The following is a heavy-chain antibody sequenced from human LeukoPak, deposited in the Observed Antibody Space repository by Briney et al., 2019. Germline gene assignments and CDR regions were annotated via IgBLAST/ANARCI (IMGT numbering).Heavy chain of an antibody. D-gene: IGHD3-22*01. CDR2: INAGNGNT. CDR3: ARADYYYDSSGYLHY. Sequence: ASVKVSCKASGYTFTTYAMHWVRQAPGQRLEWMGWINAGNGNTKYSQKFQGRVTITRDTFASIAYMELSSLRSEDTAVYYCARADYYYDSSGYLHYWGQGTLVTVSS. CDR1: GYTFTTYA. J-gene: IGHJ4*02. V-gene: IGHV1-3*01.